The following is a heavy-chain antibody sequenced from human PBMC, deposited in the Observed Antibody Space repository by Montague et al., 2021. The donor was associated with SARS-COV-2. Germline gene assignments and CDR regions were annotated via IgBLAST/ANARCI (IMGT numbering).Heavy chain of an antibody. J-gene: IGHJ4*02. Sequence: SVTVSCKASGYTFTYYGISWVRQAPGQGLEWVGWISPHTAKTNFAQQFQDRVNMTTDTSTSTAYMELRSLRSDDTAVYYCARECGGGSCYYLNWGQGTLVTVSS. V-gene: IGHV1-18*01. CDR1: GYTFTYYG. CDR3: ARECGGGSCYYLN. D-gene: IGHD2-15*01. CDR2: ISPHTAKT.